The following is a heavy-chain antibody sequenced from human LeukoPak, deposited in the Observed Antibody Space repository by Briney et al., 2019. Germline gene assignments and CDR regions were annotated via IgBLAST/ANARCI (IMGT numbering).Heavy chain of an antibody. V-gene: IGHV1-69*04. CDR3: AREATVPLGY. Sequence: SVKVSCKAAGGTFSSYTISWVRQAPGQGLDWMGRIIPILGIANYAQKFQGRVTITADKSTSTGYMELSSLRSEDTAEYYFAREATVPLGYWGQGTLVTVSS. D-gene: IGHD4-11*01. CDR1: GGTFSSYT. J-gene: IGHJ4*02. CDR2: IIPILGIA.